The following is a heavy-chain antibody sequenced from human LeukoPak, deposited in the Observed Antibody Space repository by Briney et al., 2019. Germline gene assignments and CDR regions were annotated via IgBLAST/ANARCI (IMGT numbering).Heavy chain of an antibody. D-gene: IGHD3-3*02. CDR1: GDSVFRDDVA. V-gene: IGHV6-1*01. Sequence: SQTLSLTCGISGDSVFRDDVAWNWLRQSPSRGLEWLGRTYYTSKWDNDYAGSVKSQATINLDTAKNQLSLQLDSVTPEDSAVYFCARGIFSALDFWGQGTLVTVSS. CDR3: ARGIFSALDF. J-gene: IGHJ4*02. CDR2: TYYTSKWDN.